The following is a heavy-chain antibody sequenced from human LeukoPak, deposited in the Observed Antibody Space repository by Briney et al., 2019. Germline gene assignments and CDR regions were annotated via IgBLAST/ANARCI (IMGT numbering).Heavy chain of an antibody. D-gene: IGHD2-2*01. CDR1: GGSISSYY. V-gene: IGHV4-4*09. CDR2: IYTSGST. J-gene: IGHJ6*04. Sequence: SETLSLTCTVSGGSISSYYWSWIRQPPGKGLEWIGHIYTSGSTNYNPSLKSRVTISVDTSKNQFSLKLSSVTAADTAVYYCARQGGFQLPLLVWGKGTTVTISS. CDR3: ARQGGFQLPLLV.